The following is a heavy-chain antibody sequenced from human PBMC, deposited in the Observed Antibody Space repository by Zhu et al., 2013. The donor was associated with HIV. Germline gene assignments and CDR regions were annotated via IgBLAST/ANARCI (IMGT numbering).Heavy chain of an antibody. CDR2: ISADNGNT. J-gene: IGHJ5*01. V-gene: IGHV1-18*01. CDR1: DNTFSNYG. CDR3: VSRGYNSGWFDS. Sequence: QGQLVQSGAEVKKPGASVKVSCKASDNTFSNYGVCWVRQAPGQGLEWMGWISADNGNTNYAQKFQGRVTMTTDASTNTAYMEVGSLRADDTAVYYCVSRGYNSGWFDSWGQGTLVTVSS. D-gene: IGHD3-22*01.